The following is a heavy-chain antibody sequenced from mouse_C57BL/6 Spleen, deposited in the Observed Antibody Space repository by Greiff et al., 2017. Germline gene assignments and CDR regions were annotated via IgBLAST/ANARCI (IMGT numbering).Heavy chain of an antibody. V-gene: IGHV1-53*01. Sequence: QVHVKQPGTELVKPGASVKLSCKASGYTFTSYWMHWVKQRPGQGLEWIGNINPSNGGTNYNEKFKSKATLTVDKSSSTAYMQLSSLTSEDSAVYYCARGYYYGSWYFDVWGTGTTVTVSS. CDR2: INPSNGGT. CDR1: GYTFTSYW. J-gene: IGHJ1*03. D-gene: IGHD1-1*01. CDR3: ARGYYYGSWYFDV.